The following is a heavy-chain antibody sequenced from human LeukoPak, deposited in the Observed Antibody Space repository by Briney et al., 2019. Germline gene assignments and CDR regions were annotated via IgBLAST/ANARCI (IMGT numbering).Heavy chain of an antibody. J-gene: IGHJ4*02. Sequence: SGGSLRLSCAPSGFTFSRYAMHWVREAPGKGLEWVAVISYDGINKYYADSVKGRFTISRDNSKNTLYLQMNSLRAEDTAVYYCARDAYSSGWYDRGSDYWGQGTLVTVCS. CDR1: GFTFSRYA. CDR3: ARDAYSSGWYDRGSDY. D-gene: IGHD6-19*01. CDR2: ISYDGINK. V-gene: IGHV3-30-3*01.